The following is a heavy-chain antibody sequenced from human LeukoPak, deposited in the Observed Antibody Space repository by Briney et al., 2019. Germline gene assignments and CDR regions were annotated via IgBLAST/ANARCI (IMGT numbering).Heavy chain of an antibody. CDR1: GFTFSSYG. CDR2: ISYDGSNE. CDR3: AKDLGSILPSDY. J-gene: IGHJ4*02. V-gene: IGHV3-30*18. D-gene: IGHD3-10*01. Sequence: PGRSLRLSCAASGFTFSSYGMHWVRQAPGKGLEWVAVISYDGSNEYYADSVKGRFTISRDNSKNTLYLQMNSLRAEDTAVYYCAKDLGSILPSDYWGQGTLVTVSS.